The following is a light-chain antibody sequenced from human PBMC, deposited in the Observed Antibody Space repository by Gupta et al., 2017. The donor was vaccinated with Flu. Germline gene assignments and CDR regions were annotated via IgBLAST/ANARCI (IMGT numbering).Light chain of an antibody. V-gene: IGLV3-21*02. Sequence: SYVLTQPPSVSVAPGQTARITCGGNNLGSKSVHWYQQKPGQAPVLVVYDDNDRPSGIPERFSGSNSGNTATLTISRVEAGDEADYYCQVWDRSGDLYVFGSGTKVTVL. CDR1: NLGSKS. CDR2: DDN. CDR3: QVWDRSGDLYV. J-gene: IGLJ1*01.